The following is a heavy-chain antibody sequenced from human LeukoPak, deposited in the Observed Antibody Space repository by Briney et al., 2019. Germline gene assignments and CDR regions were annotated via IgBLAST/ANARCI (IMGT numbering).Heavy chain of an antibody. V-gene: IGHV4-39*07. Sequence: SETLSLTCTVSGNSISSGDYYWGWIRQPPGKGLEWIGSIYYSVTTYYNPSLKSRVTISVDTSKNQFSLKLNSVTAADTAVYYCARDRLRWPKIDYWGQGTLVTVSS. J-gene: IGHJ4*02. CDR2: IYYSVTT. CDR1: GNSISSGDYY. CDR3: ARDRLRWPKIDY. D-gene: IGHD4-23*01.